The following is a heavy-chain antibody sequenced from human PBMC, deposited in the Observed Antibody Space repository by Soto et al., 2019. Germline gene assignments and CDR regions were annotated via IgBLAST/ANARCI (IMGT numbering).Heavy chain of an antibody. V-gene: IGHV3-23*01. CDR3: AKAKGRSNFYYSGLDV. J-gene: IGHJ6*02. D-gene: IGHD1-26*01. Sequence: QPGGSLRLTCAASGFTFGSYGMTWVRQAPGKGLERVSGITAATGTTYYADSVKGRFTISRDLSTNTLFLQMNSLRAADSAVYYCAKAKGRSNFYYSGLDVWGQGTTVTVSS. CDR1: GFTFGSYG. CDR2: ITAATGTT.